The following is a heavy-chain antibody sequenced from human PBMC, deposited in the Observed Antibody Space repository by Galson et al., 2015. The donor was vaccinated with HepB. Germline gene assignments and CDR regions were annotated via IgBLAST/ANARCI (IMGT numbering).Heavy chain of an antibody. J-gene: IGHJ6*02. CDR3: AREAGAGPRYCSSTSCNGGMDV. CDR1: GGTFSSYA. D-gene: IGHD2-2*01. CDR2: IIPIFGTA. V-gene: IGHV1-69*13. Sequence: VKVSCRASGGTFSSYAISWVRQAPGQGLEWMGGIIPIFGTANYAQKFQGRVTITADESTSTAYMELSSLRSEDTAVYYCAREAGAGPRYCSSTSCNGGMDVWGQGTTVTVSS.